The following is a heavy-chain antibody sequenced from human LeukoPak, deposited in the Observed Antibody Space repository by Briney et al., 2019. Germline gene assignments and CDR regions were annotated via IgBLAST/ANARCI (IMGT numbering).Heavy chain of an antibody. V-gene: IGHV4-4*07. Sequence: SETLSLTCTVSGGSISSYYWSWIRQPAGKGLEWIGRIYTSGSTNYNPSLKSRVTISVDKSKNQLSLKLSSVTAADTAVYFCARDLFPINWFESWGQGTLVTVSS. CDR3: ARDLFPINWFES. D-gene: IGHD2-2*02. J-gene: IGHJ5*01. CDR1: GGSISSYY. CDR2: IYTSGST.